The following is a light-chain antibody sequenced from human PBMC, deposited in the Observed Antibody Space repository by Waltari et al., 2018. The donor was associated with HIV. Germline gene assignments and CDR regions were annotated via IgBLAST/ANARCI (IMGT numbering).Light chain of an antibody. CDR1: SLNIGSND. CDR3: GTWDDSLNGFYV. CDR2: GNN. Sequence: QSVLTQSPSASGTLGQRVTVSWSGSSLNIGSNDVSWYQLLPGTAPKLLISGNNKRPSGVPDRFSGSKSGTSASLAISGLQPEDEADYYCGTWDDSLNGFYVFGTGTKVTVL. V-gene: IGLV1-44*01. J-gene: IGLJ1*01.